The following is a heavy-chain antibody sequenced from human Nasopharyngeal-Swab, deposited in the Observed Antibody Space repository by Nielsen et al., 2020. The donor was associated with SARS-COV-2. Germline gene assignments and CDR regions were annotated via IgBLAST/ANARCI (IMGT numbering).Heavy chain of an antibody. D-gene: IGHD1-14*01. CDR1: GFTFSSYP. CDR2: ISYDGSNE. J-gene: IGHJ4*02. CDR3: ARGVNPPPDY. Sequence: GGSLRLSCAASGFTFSSYPMHWVRQAPGRGLDWVAVISYDGSNEYYADSVKGRFTISRDNSKNTLFLQMNSLRADDTAVYYCARGVNPPPDYWGQGTLVIVSS. V-gene: IGHV3-30*14.